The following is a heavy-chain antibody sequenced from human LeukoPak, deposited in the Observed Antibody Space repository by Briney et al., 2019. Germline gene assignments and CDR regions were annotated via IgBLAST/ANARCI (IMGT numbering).Heavy chain of an antibody. CDR1: GGSINSTSYY. J-gene: IGHJ5*02. CDR2: IYYRGKT. V-gene: IGHV4-39*01. Sequence: SETLSLMCTVSGGSINSTSYYWGWIRQPPGKGLEWIGSIYYRGKTYYSSSLKSRVTMSVDTSKNQFSLKLSSVTAADTAVYYRTRHVATSCWFDPWGQGTLATVSS. CDR3: TRHVATSCWFDP. D-gene: IGHD5-24*01.